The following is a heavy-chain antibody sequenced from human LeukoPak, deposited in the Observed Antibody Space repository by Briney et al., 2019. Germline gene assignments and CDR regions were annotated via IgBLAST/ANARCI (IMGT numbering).Heavy chain of an antibody. CDR1: GYTFTSYA. Sequence: ASVKVSCKASGYTFTSYAMHWVRQAPGQGLEWMGRINPNSGGTNYAQKFQGRVTMTRDTSISTAYMELSRLRSDDTAVYYCARGSRGYSSTWGQGTLVTVSS. D-gene: IGHD6-13*01. CDR3: ARGSRGYSST. V-gene: IGHV1-2*06. CDR2: INPNSGGT. J-gene: IGHJ5*02.